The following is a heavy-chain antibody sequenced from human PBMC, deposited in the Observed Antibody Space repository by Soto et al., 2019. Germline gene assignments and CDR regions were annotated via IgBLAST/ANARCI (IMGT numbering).Heavy chain of an antibody. CDR1: GYTLTELS. J-gene: IGHJ3*02. CDR3: ATEGVVVAAETGAFDI. D-gene: IGHD2-15*01. V-gene: IGHV1-24*01. Sequence: ASVKVSCKVSGYTLTELSMHWVRQAPGKGLEWMGGFDPEDGETIYAQKFQGRVTMTEDTSTDTAYMELSSLRSEDTAVYYCATEGVVVAAETGAFDIWGQGTMVTVSS. CDR2: FDPEDGET.